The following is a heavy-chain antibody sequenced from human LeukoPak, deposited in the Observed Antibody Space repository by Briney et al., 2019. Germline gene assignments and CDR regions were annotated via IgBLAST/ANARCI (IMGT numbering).Heavy chain of an antibody. Sequence: PGGSLRLSCAASGFTLSSYSMNWVRQAPGKGLEWVSSISSSSSYIYFADSVKGRFTISRDNAKKLLFLQMNSLRAEDTAVYYCARDSGVGPCLFCSGFDIWGQGTMVTVSP. CDR1: GFTLSSYS. J-gene: IGHJ3*02. D-gene: IGHD1-26*01. CDR3: ARDSGVGPCLFCSGFDI. V-gene: IGHV3-21*01. CDR2: ISSSSSYI.